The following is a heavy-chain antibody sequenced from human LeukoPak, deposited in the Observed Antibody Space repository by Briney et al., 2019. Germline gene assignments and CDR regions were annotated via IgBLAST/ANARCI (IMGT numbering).Heavy chain of an antibody. CDR1: GGSISSYY. Sequence: SETLSLTCTVSGGSISSYYWSWIRQPPGKGLEWIGYIYYSGSTNYNPSLKSRVTISVDTSKNQFSLKLSSVTAADTAVYYCARGYYDFWSGYYKGDYYFDYWGQGTLVTVSS. J-gene: IGHJ4*02. D-gene: IGHD3-3*01. V-gene: IGHV4-59*01. CDR2: IYYSGST. CDR3: ARGYYDFWSGYYKGDYYFDY.